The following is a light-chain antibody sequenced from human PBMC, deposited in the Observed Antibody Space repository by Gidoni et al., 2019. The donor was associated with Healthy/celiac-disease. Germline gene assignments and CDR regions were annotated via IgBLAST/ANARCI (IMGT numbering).Light chain of an antibody. CDR3: SSYTSSSTLCV. CDR2: AVS. CDR1: SSDVGVYNY. Sequence: QSALTQPASVSGSPGQSITISCTGPSSDVGVYNYVSWYQQHPGKSPKLMIYAVSNLPSGVSNLFSGSKSVNTASLTISGLQAEDEADYYCSSYTSSSTLCVFGTGTKVTVL. J-gene: IGLJ1*01. V-gene: IGLV2-14*01.